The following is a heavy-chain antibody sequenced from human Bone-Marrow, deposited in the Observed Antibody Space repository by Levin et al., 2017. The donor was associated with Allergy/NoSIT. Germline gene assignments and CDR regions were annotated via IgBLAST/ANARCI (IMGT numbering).Heavy chain of an antibody. Sequence: GGSLRLSCAASGFTFSSYWMHWVRQAPGKGLVWVSRIKSDGSSTNYADSVKGRFTISRDNANNTLYLQMNSLRAEDTAVYYCARSSNPGGWFDPWGQGTLVTVSS. J-gene: IGHJ5*02. CDR1: GFTFSSYW. CDR2: IKSDGSST. V-gene: IGHV3-74*01. D-gene: IGHD4-11*01. CDR3: ARSSNPGGWFDP.